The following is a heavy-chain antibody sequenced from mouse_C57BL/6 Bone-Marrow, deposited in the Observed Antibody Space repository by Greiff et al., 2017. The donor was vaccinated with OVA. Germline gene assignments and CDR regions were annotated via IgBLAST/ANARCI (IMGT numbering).Heavy chain of an antibody. CDR2: IWRGGST. V-gene: IGHV2-9*01. Sequence: VKLVESGPGLVAPSQSLSISCTVSGSSLTSYGVDWVRQPPGKGLEWLGVIWRGGSTNYNSALMSRLSIRKDNSKSQVFLKMSSLQADDTAMYYCAKHGSSYAMDYWGQGTSVTVSS. J-gene: IGHJ4*01. D-gene: IGHD1-1*01. CDR3: AKHGSSYAMDY. CDR1: GSSLTSYG.